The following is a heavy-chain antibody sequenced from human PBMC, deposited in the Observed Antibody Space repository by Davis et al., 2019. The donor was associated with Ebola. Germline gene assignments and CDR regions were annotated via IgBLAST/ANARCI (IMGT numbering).Heavy chain of an antibody. CDR2: ISGSGTST. J-gene: IGHJ4*02. CDR1: GFTFSNYV. V-gene: IGHV3-23*01. CDR3: AKDSLAYCSGGSCGEFDY. D-gene: IGHD2-15*01. Sequence: GESLKISCAASGFTFSNYVMTWVRQAPGKGLEWVSAISGSGTSTYYRDSVRGRFTISRDNSKDTLYLQMNSLRAEDTAIYYCAKDSLAYCSGGSCGEFDYWGQGTLVTVSS.